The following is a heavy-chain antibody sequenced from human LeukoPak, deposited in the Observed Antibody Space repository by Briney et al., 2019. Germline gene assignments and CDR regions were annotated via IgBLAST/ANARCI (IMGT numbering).Heavy chain of an antibody. CDR3: ARGVVGATNDAFDI. J-gene: IGHJ3*02. Sequence: AAVHVSCMASGYTFTSYVISGLGQARGQGLAGMGWISAYNGNTKDAQKLQGRVTMTTDTSTSTAYMELRSLRSDDTAVYYCARGVVGATNDAFDIWGQGTMVTVSS. V-gene: IGHV1-18*01. D-gene: IGHD1-26*01. CDR2: ISAYNGNT. CDR1: GYTFTSYV.